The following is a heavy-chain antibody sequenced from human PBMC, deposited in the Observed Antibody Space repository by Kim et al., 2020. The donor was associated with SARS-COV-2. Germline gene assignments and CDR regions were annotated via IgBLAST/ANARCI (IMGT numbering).Heavy chain of an antibody. CDR2: ISRSGSST. D-gene: IGHD4-17*01. J-gene: IGHJ3*02. CDR3: ARPGEGAFDI. CDR1: GFIFSDYY. Sequence: GGSLRLSCAASGFIFSDYYMTWIRQAPGKGLEWVAWISRSGSSTDYADSVRGRFTVSRDNANSSVYLLLNMLGVDDTAIYYCARPGEGAFDIWGHGTRVT. V-gene: IGHV3-11*06.